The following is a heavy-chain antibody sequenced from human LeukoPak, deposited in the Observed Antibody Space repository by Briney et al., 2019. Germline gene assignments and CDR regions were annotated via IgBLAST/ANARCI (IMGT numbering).Heavy chain of an antibody. J-gene: IGHJ6*02. CDR3: ARDRSPEHYYDSSHWDYYYGMDV. CDR2: IYYSGST. D-gene: IGHD3-22*01. V-gene: IGHV4-59*01. CDR1: GGSISSYY. Sequence: SETLSLTCTVSGGSISSYYWSWIRQPPGKGLEWIGYIYYSGSTNYNPSLKSRVTISVDTSKNQFSLKLSSVTAADTAVYYCARDRSPEHYYDSSHWDYYYGMDVWGQGTTVTVSS.